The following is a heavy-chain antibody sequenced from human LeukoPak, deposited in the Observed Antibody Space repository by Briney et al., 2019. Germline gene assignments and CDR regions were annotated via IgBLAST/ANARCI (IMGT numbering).Heavy chain of an antibody. J-gene: IGHJ4*02. CDR3: ARVQWELLYPDY. Sequence: GGSLRLSCAASGFTFSSYAMHWVRQAPGKGLEWVALISYDETFRYYADSVKGRFTISRDNSKNTLYLQMNSLRADDTAVYYCARVQWELLYPDYWGQGTLVTVSS. CDR2: ISYDETFR. D-gene: IGHD1-26*01. CDR1: GFTFSSYA. V-gene: IGHV3-30-3*01.